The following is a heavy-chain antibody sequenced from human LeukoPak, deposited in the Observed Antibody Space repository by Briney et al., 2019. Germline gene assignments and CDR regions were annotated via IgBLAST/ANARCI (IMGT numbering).Heavy chain of an antibody. V-gene: IGHV1-69*13. CDR1: GYTFTGYY. Sequence: SVKVSCKASGYTFTGYYMHWVRQAPGQGLEWMGGIIPIFGTANYAQKFQGRVTITADESTSTAYMELSSLRSEDTAVYYCATSIAVAGYYYYYMDVWGKGTTVTISS. CDR3: ATSIAVAGYYYYYMDV. D-gene: IGHD6-19*01. CDR2: IIPIFGTA. J-gene: IGHJ6*03.